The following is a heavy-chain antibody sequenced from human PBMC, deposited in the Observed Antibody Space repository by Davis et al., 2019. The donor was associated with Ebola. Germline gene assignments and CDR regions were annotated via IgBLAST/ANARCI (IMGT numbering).Heavy chain of an antibody. Sequence: AASVKVSCKASGYTFTSYAMNWVRQAPGQGLEWMGWINTNTGNPTYAQGFTGRFVFSLDTSVSTAYLQISSLKAEDTAVYYCARRGELWFGELFYYYYGMDVWGKGTTVTVSS. CDR3: ARRGELWFGELFYYYYGMDV. CDR1: GYTFTSYA. CDR2: INTNTGNP. J-gene: IGHJ6*04. D-gene: IGHD3-10*01. V-gene: IGHV7-4-1*02.